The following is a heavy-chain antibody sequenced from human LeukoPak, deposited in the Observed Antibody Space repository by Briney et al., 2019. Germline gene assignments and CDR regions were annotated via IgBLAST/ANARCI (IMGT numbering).Heavy chain of an antibody. CDR3: ARSIGYCSSTSCYWYAFDI. Sequence: GGSLRLSCAASGFTFSSYSMNWVRQAAGKGLEWVSSISSSSSYIYYADSVKGRFTISRDNAKNSLYLQMNSLRAEDTAVYYCARSIGYCSSTSCYWYAFDIWGQGTMVTVSS. J-gene: IGHJ3*02. CDR1: GFTFSSYS. V-gene: IGHV3-21*01. CDR2: ISSSSSYI. D-gene: IGHD2-2*01.